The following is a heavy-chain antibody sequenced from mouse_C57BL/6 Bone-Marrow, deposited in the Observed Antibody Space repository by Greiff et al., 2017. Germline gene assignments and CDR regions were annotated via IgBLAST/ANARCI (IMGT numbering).Heavy chain of an antibody. Sequence: EVKVEESGGGLVQPGGSLKLSCAASGFTFRDYYMYWVRQTPEKRLEWVAYISNGGGSTYYPDTVKGRFTISRDNAKNTLYLQMSRLKSEDTAMYYCARHGITGGYFDYWGQGTTLTVSS. CDR1: GFTFRDYY. CDR3: ARHGITGGYFDY. CDR2: ISNGGGST. D-gene: IGHD1-1*01. V-gene: IGHV5-12*01. J-gene: IGHJ2*01.